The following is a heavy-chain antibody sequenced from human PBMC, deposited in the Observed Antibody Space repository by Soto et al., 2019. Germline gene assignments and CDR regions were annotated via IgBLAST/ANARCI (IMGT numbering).Heavy chain of an antibody. D-gene: IGHD1-26*01. CDR3: ARHGSNSGSYSDSFQH. CDR2: IHHSGTT. J-gene: IGHJ1*01. V-gene: IGHV4-39*01. CDR1: GGSISSSSYY. Sequence: QLQLQESGPGLVKPSETLSLTCTVSGGSISSSSYYWGWIRQPPGKGLEWIGSIHHSGTTYYNSSLKSPVPLPVDTSRNQFPLKLSSLTAADTAVYYCARHGSNSGSYSDSFQHWGQRTLVTVSS.